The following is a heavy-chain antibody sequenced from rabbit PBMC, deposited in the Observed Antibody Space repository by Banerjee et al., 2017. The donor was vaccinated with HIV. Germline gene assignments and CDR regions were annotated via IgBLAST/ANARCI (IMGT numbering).Heavy chain of an antibody. J-gene: IGHJ6*01. CDR2: IYPGGGIR. CDR3: ARNWPGSTNWDL. D-gene: IGHD4-2*01. Sequence: QEQLEESGGGLVQPGGSLKLSCKASGIDFTSYGISWVRQAPGKGPEWIAYIYPGGGIRTYANSVKGRFTISSDNAQNTVFLQTTNLTAADTATYFCARNWPGSTNWDLWGQGTLVTDS. V-gene: IGHV1S47*01. CDR1: GIDFTSYG.